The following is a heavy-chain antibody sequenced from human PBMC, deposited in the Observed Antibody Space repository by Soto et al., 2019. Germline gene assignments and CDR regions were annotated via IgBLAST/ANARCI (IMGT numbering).Heavy chain of an antibody. Sequence: QLQLQESGPGLVKPSETLSLTCTVSGGSISSSSYYWGWIRQPPGKGLEWNGSIYYSGSTFYSPSLRSRVTISVDTSKNQFSLRVSSVTAADTAVYYCAREYSSAPDYWGQGTLVTVSS. CDR3: AREYSSAPDY. CDR2: IYYSGST. V-gene: IGHV4-39*02. D-gene: IGHD6-25*01. CDR1: GGSISSSSYY. J-gene: IGHJ4*02.